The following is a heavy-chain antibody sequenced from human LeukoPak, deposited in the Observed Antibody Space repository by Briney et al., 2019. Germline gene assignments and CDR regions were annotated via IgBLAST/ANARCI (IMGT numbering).Heavy chain of an antibody. V-gene: IGHV3-48*03. Sequence: GGSLRHSCGASGFTFSSYEMNWVRQAPGKGLEWLSYISGSGDTKYYADSVKGRFTISRDNAKNSLYLQMNSLRAEDTAVYYCARDERVGVMRVRASDIWGQGTMVTVSS. D-gene: IGHD3-16*01. CDR2: ISGSGDTK. J-gene: IGHJ3*02. CDR3: ARDERVGVMRVRASDI. CDR1: GFTFSSYE.